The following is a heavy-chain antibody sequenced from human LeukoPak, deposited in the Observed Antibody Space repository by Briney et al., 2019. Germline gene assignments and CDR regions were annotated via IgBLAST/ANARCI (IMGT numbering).Heavy chain of an antibody. CDR3: ASLMADYGDYRGTDY. V-gene: IGHV1-46*01. CDR1: GYTFTSYY. CDR2: INPSGGST. Sequence: ASVKVSCKASGYTFTSYYMHWVRQAPGQGLEWMGIINPSGGSTSYAQKFQGRVTITRDTSASTAYMELSSLRSEDTAVYYCASLMADYGDYRGTDYWGQGTLVTVSS. D-gene: IGHD4-17*01. J-gene: IGHJ4*02.